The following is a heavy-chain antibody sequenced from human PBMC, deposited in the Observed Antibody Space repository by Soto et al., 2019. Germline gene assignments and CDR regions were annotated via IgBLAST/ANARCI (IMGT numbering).Heavy chain of an antibody. V-gene: IGHV1-3*01. CDR3: ARLYQLLST. CDR2: INAGNGNT. D-gene: IGHD2-2*01. Sequence: QVQLVQSGAEVKKPGASVKVSCKASGYTFTSYAMHWVRQAPGQRLEWMGWINAGNGNTKSSQKFQGRVTITRDTSATTAYMELSSLRSEDTPVYSCARLYQLLSTWGQGTLVTVSS. CDR1: GYTFTSYA. J-gene: IGHJ5*02.